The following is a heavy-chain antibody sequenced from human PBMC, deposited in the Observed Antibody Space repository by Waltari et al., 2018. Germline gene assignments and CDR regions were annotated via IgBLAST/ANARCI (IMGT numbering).Heavy chain of an antibody. V-gene: IGHV3-7*01. Sequence: EVQLVESGGGLVQPGGSRRLSGAACGFTLSIHWMSWVRQAPGKGLEWVANIKQDGSEKYYVDSVKGRFTISRDNAKNSLYLQMNSLRAEDTAVYYCARSWAQGAFDIWGQGTMVTVSS. J-gene: IGHJ3*02. CDR3: ARSWAQGAFDI. CDR2: IKQDGSEK. D-gene: IGHD3-16*01. CDR1: GFTLSIHW.